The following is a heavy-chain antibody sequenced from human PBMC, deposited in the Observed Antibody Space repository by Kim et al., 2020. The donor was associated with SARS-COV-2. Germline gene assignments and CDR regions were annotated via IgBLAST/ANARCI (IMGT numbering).Heavy chain of an antibody. CDR3: ARRDYDILTCIFSEDY. D-gene: IGHD3-9*01. Sequence: SETLSLTCTVSGGSISSSSYYWGWIRQPPGQGLEWIGSIYYSGSTYYNPSLKSRVTISVDTSKNQFSLKLSSVTAADTAVYYCARRDYDILTCIFSEDY. V-gene: IGHV4-39*01. J-gene: IGHJ4*01. CDR2: IYYSGST. CDR1: GGSISSSSYY.